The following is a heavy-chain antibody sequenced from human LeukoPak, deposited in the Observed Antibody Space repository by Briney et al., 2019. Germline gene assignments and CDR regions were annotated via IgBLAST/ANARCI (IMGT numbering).Heavy chain of an antibody. Sequence: PSETLSLTCAVYGGSFSGYYWSWIRQPPGKGLEWIGEINHSGSTNYNPSLKSRVTISVDTSKNQFSLKLSSVTAADTAVYYCARLFGYSYGSIDYWGQGTLVTVSS. V-gene: IGHV4-34*01. CDR1: GGSFSGYY. D-gene: IGHD5-18*01. CDR3: ARLFGYSYGSIDY. J-gene: IGHJ4*02. CDR2: INHSGST.